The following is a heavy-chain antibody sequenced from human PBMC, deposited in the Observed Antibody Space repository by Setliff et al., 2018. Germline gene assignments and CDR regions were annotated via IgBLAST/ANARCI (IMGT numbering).Heavy chain of an antibody. V-gene: IGHV4-38-2*02. Sequence: SETLSLTCTVSGYSISSGYYWGWIRQPPGKGLEWIGCIYYSGSTYYNPSLKSRVTISLDTSKNQFSLKLSSVTAADTAVYYCARAGPTVTFFRVLVISWWDPWGQGSLVT. D-gene: IGHD3-3*01. CDR2: IYYSGST. CDR1: GYSISSGYY. J-gene: IGHJ5*02. CDR3: ARAGPTVTFFRVLVISWWDP.